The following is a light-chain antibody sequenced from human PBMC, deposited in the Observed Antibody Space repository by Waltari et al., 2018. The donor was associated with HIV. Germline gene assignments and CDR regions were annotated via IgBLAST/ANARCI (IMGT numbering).Light chain of an antibody. CDR3: SSYTSSSTLSRV. CDR1: SSDVGGYNY. CDR2: EVT. Sequence: QSALTQPASVSGSPGQSITIPCPGTSSDVGGYNYVSWSQQHPGKAPKLMIYEVTNRPSGVSNRFSVSKSGNTASLTISGLQAEDEADYYCSSYTSSSTLSRVFGGGTKLTVL. J-gene: IGLJ2*01. V-gene: IGLV2-14*01.